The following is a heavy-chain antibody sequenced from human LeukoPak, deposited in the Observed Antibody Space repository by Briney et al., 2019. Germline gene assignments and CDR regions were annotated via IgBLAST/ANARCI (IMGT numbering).Heavy chain of an antibody. D-gene: IGHD3-9*01. J-gene: IGHJ6*03. CDR1: GGTFISYA. CDR3: ARDLRYFDPYYYMDV. V-gene: IGHV1-69*05. Sequence: SVKVSCKASGGTFISYAISWVRQALGQGLEWMGGIIPIFGTANYAQKFQGRVTITTDESTSTAYMELSSLRSEDTAVYYCARDLRYFDPYYYMDVWGKGTTVTVSS. CDR2: IIPIFGTA.